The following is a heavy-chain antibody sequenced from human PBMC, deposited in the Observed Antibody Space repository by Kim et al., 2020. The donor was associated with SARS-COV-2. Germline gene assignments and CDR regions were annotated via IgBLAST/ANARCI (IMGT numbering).Heavy chain of an antibody. CDR3: AREDTSSCPFHN. D-gene: IGHD6-13*01. V-gene: IGHV3-48*02. CDR2: I. J-gene: IGHJ4*02. Sequence: ICDADSVQARFTISRDNAKTSLYLQMNSMGDEDTAVYYCAREDTSSCPFHNWGQGTLVTVSS.